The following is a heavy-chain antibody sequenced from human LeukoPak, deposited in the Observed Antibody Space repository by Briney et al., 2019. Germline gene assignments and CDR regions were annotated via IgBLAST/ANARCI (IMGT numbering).Heavy chain of an antibody. CDR1: GYTFTSYG. J-gene: IGHJ6*02. V-gene: IGHV1-18*01. D-gene: IGHD3-3*01. Sequence: ASVKVSCKASGYTFTSYGISWVRQAPGQGLEWMGWISAYNGNTNYAQKLQGRVTMTTDTSTSTAYMELSSLRSEDTAVYYCARHLRSYDFWSGYPPNYYYYYGMDVWGQGTTVTVSS. CDR2: ISAYNGNT. CDR3: ARHLRSYDFWSGYPPNYYYYYGMDV.